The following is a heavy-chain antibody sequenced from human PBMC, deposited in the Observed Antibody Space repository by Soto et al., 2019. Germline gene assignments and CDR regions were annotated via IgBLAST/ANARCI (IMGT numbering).Heavy chain of an antibody. CDR1: GGTFSSYA. V-gene: IGHV1-69*06. D-gene: IGHD2-2*01. CDR3: AARDVVVVPDAPLKH. J-gene: IGHJ1*01. Sequence: SVKVSCKASGGTFSSYAISWVRQAPGQGLEWMGGIIPIFGTANYAQKFQGRVTITADKSTSTAYMELSSLRSEDTAVYYCAARDVVVVPDAPLKHWGQGTLLTVSS. CDR2: IIPIFGTA.